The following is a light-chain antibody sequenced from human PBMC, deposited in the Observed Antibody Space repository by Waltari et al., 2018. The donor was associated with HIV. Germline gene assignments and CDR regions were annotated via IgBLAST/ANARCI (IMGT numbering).Light chain of an antibody. J-gene: IGLJ2*01. Sequence: SYALTQETSVSVAPGKTARITCVGDNIGMNTVHWYQQKPGQAPVRVMYDDSNRPSGIPERFSGSNSGNTATRTINRVEVGDEADYYCQVWEPTSDHVVFGGGSRLIVL. V-gene: IGLV3-21*03. CDR1: NIGMNT. CDR2: DDS. CDR3: QVWEPTSDHVV.